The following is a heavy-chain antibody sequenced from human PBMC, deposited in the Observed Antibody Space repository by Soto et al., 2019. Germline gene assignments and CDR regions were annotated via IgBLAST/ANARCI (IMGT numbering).Heavy chain of an antibody. V-gene: IGHV1-3*04. D-gene: IGHD6-19*01. CDR2: IDTASGKS. J-gene: IGHJ4*02. CDR1: GYSFTTFD. Sequence: QVQLVQSGAEVKKPGASVKVSCKASGYSFTTFDLHWVRQAPGQRLEWMGWIDTASGKSKYSENFQGRVTITGDTSATTAYMELSSLRFEDTAVYYCAMSRGWWSFDYWGQGTLITVSS. CDR3: AMSRGWWSFDY.